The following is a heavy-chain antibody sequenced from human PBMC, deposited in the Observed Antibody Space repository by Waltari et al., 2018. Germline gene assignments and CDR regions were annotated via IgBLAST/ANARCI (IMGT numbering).Heavy chain of an antibody. CDR3: ARVYYDSSGYSY. Sequence: QVQLQESCPGLVKPSETLSLTCTVSGYSISSGYYWGWIRQPPGKGLEWIGSIYHSGSTYYNPSLKSRVTISVDTSKNQFSLKLSSVTAADTAVYYCARVYYDSSGYSYWGQGTLVTVSS. CDR2: IYHSGST. V-gene: IGHV4-38-2*02. D-gene: IGHD3-22*01. CDR1: GYSISSGYY. J-gene: IGHJ4*02.